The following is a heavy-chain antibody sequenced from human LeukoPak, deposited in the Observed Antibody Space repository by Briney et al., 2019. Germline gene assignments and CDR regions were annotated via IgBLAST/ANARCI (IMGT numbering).Heavy chain of an antibody. CDR1: GGSISSYY. CDR2: IYTSGST. CDR3: ARSGDIMGIAAAGFDY. V-gene: IGHV4-4*07. Sequence: SETLSLTCTVSGGSISSYYWSWIRQPAGKGLEWIGRIYTSGSTNYNPSLKSRVTMSVDTSKNQFSLKLSSVTAADTAVYYCARSGDIMGIAAAGFDYWGQGTLVTVSS. J-gene: IGHJ4*02. D-gene: IGHD6-13*01.